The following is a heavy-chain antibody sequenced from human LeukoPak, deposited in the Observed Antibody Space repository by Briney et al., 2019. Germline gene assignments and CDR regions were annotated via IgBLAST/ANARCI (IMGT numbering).Heavy chain of an antibody. J-gene: IGHJ6*02. V-gene: IGHV3-7*01. Sequence: GGSLRLSCAASGFTFSSYWMSWVRQAPGKGLEWVANIKQDGSEKYYVDSVMGRFTISRDNAKNSLYLQMNSLRAEDTAVYYCARAKGSYYYGMDVWGQGTTVTVSS. CDR3: ARAKGSYYYGMDV. CDR2: IKQDGSEK. CDR1: GFTFSSYW.